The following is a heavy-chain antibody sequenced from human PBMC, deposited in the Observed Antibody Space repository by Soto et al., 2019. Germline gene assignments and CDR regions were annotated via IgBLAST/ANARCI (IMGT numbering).Heavy chain of an antibody. Sequence: QTGGHLRLYCSGSGFTFSSYGMHWVPQAPGKGLEWVADISHDGDNKCYAGSVKGRVPISRDKSKHVRYRRMNGLRAEDTAVYYCAKAREAAELGYYYYGMDVWGQGTTV. D-gene: IGHD6-13*01. V-gene: IGHV3-30*18. CDR2: ISHDGDNK. CDR3: AKAREAAELGYYYYGMDV. CDR1: GFTFSSYG. J-gene: IGHJ6*02.